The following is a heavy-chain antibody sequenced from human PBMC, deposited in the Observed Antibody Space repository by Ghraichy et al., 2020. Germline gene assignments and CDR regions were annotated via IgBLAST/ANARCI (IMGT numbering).Heavy chain of an antibody. CDR2: IYSGGST. CDR3: ARAPQGGSGTAFDY. V-gene: IGHV3-53*01. CDR1: GFTVSSNY. J-gene: IGHJ4*02. Sequence: LSLTCAASGFTVSSNYMSWVRQAPGKGLEWVSVIYSGGSTYYADSVKGRFTISRDNSKNTLYLQMNSLRAEDTAVYYCARAPQGGSGTAFDYWGQGTLVTVSS. D-gene: IGHD3-10*01.